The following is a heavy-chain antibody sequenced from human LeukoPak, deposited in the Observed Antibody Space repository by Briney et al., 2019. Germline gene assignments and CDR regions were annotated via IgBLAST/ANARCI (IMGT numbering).Heavy chain of an antibody. J-gene: IGHJ4*02. Sequence: SETLSLTCTVSGGSINSYYWSWIRQPPGKGLEWIGYIYYSGSTNYNPSLKSRVTISVDTSKNQFSLKLSSVTAADTAVYYCARVLGFWSGYFDYWGQGTLVTVSS. V-gene: IGHV4-59*01. CDR2: IYYSGST. CDR3: ARVLGFWSGYFDY. D-gene: IGHD3-3*01. CDR1: GGSINSYY.